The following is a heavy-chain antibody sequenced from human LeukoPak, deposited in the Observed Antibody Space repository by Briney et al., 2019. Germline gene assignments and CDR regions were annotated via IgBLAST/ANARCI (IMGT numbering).Heavy chain of an antibody. J-gene: IGHJ3*02. CDR3: ARPQIVGATYDAFDI. Sequence: GGSLRLSCAASGFTFSSYSMNWVRQAPGKGLEWVSSISSSSSYIYYADSVKGRFTVSRDNAKNSLYLQMNSLRAEDTAVYYCARPQIVGATYDAFDIWGQGTMVTVSS. V-gene: IGHV3-21*01. CDR1: GFTFSSYS. D-gene: IGHD1-26*01. CDR2: ISSSSSYI.